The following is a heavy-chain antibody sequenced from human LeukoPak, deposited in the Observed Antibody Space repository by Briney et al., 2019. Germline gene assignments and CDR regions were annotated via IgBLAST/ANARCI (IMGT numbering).Heavy chain of an antibody. CDR2: FDPENGET. V-gene: IGHV1-24*01. D-gene: IGHD3-10*01. CDR1: GYTLNELS. J-gene: IGHJ4*02. CDR3: AKYKYYYGSGSSFDY. Sequence: GASVKVSCKISGYTLNELSMHWVRQAPGKGLEWLGGFDPENGETIYAQKFQGRVTMTEDTSTDTAYMELSSLRSEDTAVYYCAKYKYYYGSGSSFDYWGQGTLVTVSS.